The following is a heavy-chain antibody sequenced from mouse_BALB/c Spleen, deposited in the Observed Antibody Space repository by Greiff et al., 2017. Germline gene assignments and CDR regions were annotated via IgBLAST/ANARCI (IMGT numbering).Heavy chain of an antibody. CDR1: GYTFTSYW. J-gene: IGHJ4*01. Sequence: QVQLQQSGAELAKPGASVKMSCKASGYTFTSYWMHWVKQRPGQGLEWIGYINPSTGYTEYNQKFKDKATLTVDKSSSTAYMELARLTSEDSAIYYCARGLTTATLYYAMDYWGQGTSVTVSS. CDR2: INPSTGYT. V-gene: IGHV1-7*01. CDR3: ARGLTTATLYYAMDY. D-gene: IGHD1-2*01.